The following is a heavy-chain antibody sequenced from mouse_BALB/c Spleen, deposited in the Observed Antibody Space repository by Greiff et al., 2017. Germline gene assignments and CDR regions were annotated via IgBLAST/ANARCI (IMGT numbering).Heavy chain of an antibody. Sequence: DVQLVESGGGLVQPGGSLRLSCATSGFTFTDYYMSWVRQPPGKALEWLGFIRNKANGYTTEYSASVKGRFTISRDNSQSILYLQMNTLRAEDSATYYCARTDWDTWFAYWGQGTLVTVSA. CDR1: GFTFTDYY. J-gene: IGHJ3*01. D-gene: IGHD4-1*01. CDR2: IRNKANGYTT. V-gene: IGHV7-3*02. CDR3: ARTDWDTWFAY.